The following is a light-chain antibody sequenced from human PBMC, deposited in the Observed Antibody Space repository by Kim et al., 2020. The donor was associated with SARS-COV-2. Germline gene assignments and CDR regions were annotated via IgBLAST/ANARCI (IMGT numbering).Light chain of an antibody. Sequence: SASVGDRLTLTCRARQGIRNYLAWFQQKPEKAPTSLLYAASSLQNGVPSKFSGSGSGTDFTLTNSSPQPEDCAIYYCQPYKLYPYTFGQGTKLEI. J-gene: IGKJ2*01. CDR1: QGIRNY. V-gene: IGKV1-16*02. CDR2: AAS. CDR3: QPYKLYPYT.